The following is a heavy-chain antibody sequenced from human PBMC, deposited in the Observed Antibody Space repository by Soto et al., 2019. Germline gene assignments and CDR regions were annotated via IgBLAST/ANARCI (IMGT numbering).Heavy chain of an antibody. Sequence: GGSLRLSCAASGFTFSSYGMHWVRQAPGKGLEWVAVISYDGSNKYYADSVKGQFTISRDNSKNTLYLQMNSLRAEDTAVYYCAKNGPDSSGIDYWGQGTLVTVSS. J-gene: IGHJ4*02. CDR3: AKNGPDSSGIDY. V-gene: IGHV3-30*18. CDR1: GFTFSSYG. CDR2: ISYDGSNK. D-gene: IGHD3-22*01.